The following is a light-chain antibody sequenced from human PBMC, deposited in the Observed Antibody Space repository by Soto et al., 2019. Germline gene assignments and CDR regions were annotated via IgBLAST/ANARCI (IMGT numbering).Light chain of an antibody. V-gene: IGKV3-20*01. Sequence: EIVLTQSPGTLSLSPGETVTLSCRVSQSISSNYVAWFQHKPGQAPRLLIYGASSRAPGFPERFSGSGSGTDFSLTINRLEPEDSAVFYCQQYGYPQLTFGGGTKVDIK. CDR1: QSISSNY. J-gene: IGKJ4*01. CDR3: QQYGYPQLT. CDR2: GAS.